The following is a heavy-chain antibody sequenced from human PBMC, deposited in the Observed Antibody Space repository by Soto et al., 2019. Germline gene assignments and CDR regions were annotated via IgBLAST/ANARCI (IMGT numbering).Heavy chain of an antibody. J-gene: IGHJ5*02. D-gene: IGHD3-10*01. CDR1: GLSLSTSGVG. CDR3: AHSITMVRGVIIGWFDP. CDR2: IYWDDDK. V-gene: IGHV2-5*02. Sequence: QITLKESGPTLVKPTQTLTLTCTFSGLSLSTSGVGLGWIRQPPGKALEWLALIYWDDDKRYSPSLKSRLTITKDTSKNQVVLTMTNMDPVDTATYYCAHSITMVRGVIIGWFDPWGQGTLVTVSS.